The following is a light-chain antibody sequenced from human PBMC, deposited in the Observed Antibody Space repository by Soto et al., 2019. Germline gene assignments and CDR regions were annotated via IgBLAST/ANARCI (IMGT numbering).Light chain of an antibody. CDR3: SSFASSNTWV. V-gene: IGLV2-8*01. J-gene: IGLJ3*02. CDR2: EVT. CDR1: SSDVGASNY. Sequence: QSVLTQPPSASGSPGQSVTISCTGTSSDVGASNYVSWYQQHAGKAPKLVIYEVTKRPSGVPDRFSGSKSANTASLPVSGRQAEDEADYYCSSFASSNTWVFGGGTKLTVL.